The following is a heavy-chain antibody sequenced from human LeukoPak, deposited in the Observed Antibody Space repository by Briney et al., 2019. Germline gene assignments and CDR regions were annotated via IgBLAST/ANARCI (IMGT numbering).Heavy chain of an antibody. J-gene: IGHJ6*02. CDR2: INHSGST. CDR3: ARGSVGTAMVTSYYYYGMDV. V-gene: IGHV4-34*01. CDR1: GGSFSGYY. Sequence: SETLSLTCAVYGGSFSGYYWSWIRQPPGKGLEWIGEINHSGSTNYNPSLKSRVTISVDTSKNQFSLKLSSVTAADTAVYYCARGSVGTAMVTSYYYYGMDVWGQGTTVTVSS. D-gene: IGHD5-18*01.